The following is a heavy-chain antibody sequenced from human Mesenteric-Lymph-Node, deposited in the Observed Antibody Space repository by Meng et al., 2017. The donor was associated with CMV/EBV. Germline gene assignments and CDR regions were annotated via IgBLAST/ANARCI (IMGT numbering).Heavy chain of an antibody. D-gene: IGHD6-6*01. Sequence: ASVKVSCKASGYTFTSYYMHWVRQAPGQGLEWMGIINPSGGSTSYAQKFQGRVTMTRDTSTSTVYMELSSLRSEDTAVYYCASDGIAARRSSGMDVWGQGTTVTVSS. J-gene: IGHJ6*02. CDR3: ASDGIAARRSSGMDV. CDR2: INPSGGST. V-gene: IGHV1-46*01. CDR1: GYTFTSYY.